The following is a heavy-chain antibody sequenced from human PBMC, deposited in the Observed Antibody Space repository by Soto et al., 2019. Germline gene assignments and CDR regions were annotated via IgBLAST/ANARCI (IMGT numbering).Heavy chain of an antibody. CDR1: GFTFSSYA. CDR3: AKDPDVEGFGSWFDP. Sequence: GGSLRLSCAASGFTFSSYAMSWVRQAPGKGLEWVSAISGSGGSTYYADSVKGRFTISRDNSKNTLYLQMNSLRAEDTAVYYCAKDPDVEGFGSWFDPWGQGTLVTVSS. J-gene: IGHJ5*02. V-gene: IGHV3-23*01. D-gene: IGHD3-3*01. CDR2: ISGSGGST.